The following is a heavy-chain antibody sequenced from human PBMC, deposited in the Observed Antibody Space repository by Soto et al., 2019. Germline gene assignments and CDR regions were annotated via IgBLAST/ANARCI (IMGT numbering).Heavy chain of an antibody. CDR2: ISAHNGNT. Sequence: QVHLVQSGAEVKKPGASVKVSCKGSGYTFTSYGITWVRQAPGQGLEWMGWISAHNGNTDYAQKLQGRVTVTRDTSTSTAYMELRRLRSADTAVYYCARGRYGDSWGQGALVTVSS. D-gene: IGHD1-1*01. CDR3: ARGRYGDS. V-gene: IGHV1-18*01. J-gene: IGHJ4*02. CDR1: GYTFTSYG.